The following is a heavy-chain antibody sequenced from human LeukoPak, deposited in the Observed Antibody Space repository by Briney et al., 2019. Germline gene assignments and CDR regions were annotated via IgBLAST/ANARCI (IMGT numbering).Heavy chain of an antibody. CDR1: GYTFTSYG. CDR2: ISAYNGNT. D-gene: IGHD2-2*01. Sequence: VASVKVSCKASGYTFTSYGISWVRQAPGQGLEWMGWISAYNGNTNYAQKLQGRVTMTTDTSTSTAYMELRSLRSDDTAVYYCARTERYCSSTSCYGHFQHWGQGTLVTVSS. J-gene: IGHJ1*01. V-gene: IGHV1-18*01. CDR3: ARTERYCSSTSCYGHFQH.